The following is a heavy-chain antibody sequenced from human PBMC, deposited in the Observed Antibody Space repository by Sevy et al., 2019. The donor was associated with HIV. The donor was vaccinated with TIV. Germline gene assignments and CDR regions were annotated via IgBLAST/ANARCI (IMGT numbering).Heavy chain of an antibody. D-gene: IGHD6-13*01. Sequence: SETLSLTCTVSSGSISSGSYYWSWIRQPAGKGLEWIGRIYTSGSTNYNPSLKSRVTISVDTSKNQFSLKLSSVTAADTAVYYCARGNLEQLVLDYYYYMDVWGKGTTVTVSS. J-gene: IGHJ6*03. CDR3: ARGNLEQLVLDYYYYMDV. CDR2: IYTSGST. V-gene: IGHV4-61*02. CDR1: SGSISSGSYY.